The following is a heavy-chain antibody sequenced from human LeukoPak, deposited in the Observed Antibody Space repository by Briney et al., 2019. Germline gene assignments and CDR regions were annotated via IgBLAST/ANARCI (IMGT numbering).Heavy chain of an antibody. Sequence: ASVKVSCTASGGTFSSYAISWVRQAPGQGLEWMGGIIPIFGTANYAQKFQGRVTITTDESTSTAYMELSSLRSEDTAVYYCAREATMVRGVLGWFDPWGQGTLVTVSS. CDR2: IIPIFGTA. CDR1: GGTFSSYA. D-gene: IGHD3-10*01. V-gene: IGHV1-69*05. J-gene: IGHJ5*02. CDR3: AREATMVRGVLGWFDP.